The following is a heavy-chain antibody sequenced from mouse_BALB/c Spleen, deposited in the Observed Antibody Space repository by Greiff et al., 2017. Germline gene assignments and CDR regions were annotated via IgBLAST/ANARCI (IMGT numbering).Heavy chain of an antibody. CDR3: ARGVRRYYAMDY. D-gene: IGHD2-14*01. CDR1: GFAFSSYD. CDR2: ISSGGGST. J-gene: IGHJ4*01. Sequence: EVKLVESGGGLVKPGGSLKLSCAASGFAFSSYDMSWVRQTPEKRLEWVAYISSGGGSTYYPDTVKGRFTISRDNAKNTLYLQMSSLKSEDTAVYYCARGVRRYYAMDYWGQGTSVTVSS. V-gene: IGHV5-12-1*01.